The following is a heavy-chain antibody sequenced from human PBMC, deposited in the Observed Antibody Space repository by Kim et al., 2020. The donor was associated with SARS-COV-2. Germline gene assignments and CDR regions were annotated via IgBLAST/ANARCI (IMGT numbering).Heavy chain of an antibody. V-gene: IGHV4-39*01. CDR2: IYYSGST. CDR1: GGSISSSSYY. Sequence: SETLSLTCTVSGGSISSSSYYWGWIRQPPGKGLEWIGSIYYSGSTYYNPSLKSRVTISVDTSKNQFSLKLSSVTAADTAVYYCARPGQGSMAIDYWGQGTLVTVSS. D-gene: IGHD3-10*01. CDR3: ARPGQGSMAIDY. J-gene: IGHJ4*02.